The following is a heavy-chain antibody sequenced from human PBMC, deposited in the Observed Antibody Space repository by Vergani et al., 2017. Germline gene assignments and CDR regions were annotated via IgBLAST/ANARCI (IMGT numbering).Heavy chain of an antibody. CDR1: ESSFISNE. CDR2: INPIYSKI. D-gene: IGHD5-24*01. V-gene: IGHV5-51*03. Sequence: EVMLVQSGAEVKKPGESLKIPCKYSESSFISNEIAWARQMSEKGLQWMGNINPIYSKIAYSPSFKGQAIMSLDKSITTAYLQWRSLKAADTAIYYCSGNIPCSDGACLHFDDWGQGTQVTVSS. J-gene: IGHJ4*02. CDR3: SGNIPCSDGACLHFDD.